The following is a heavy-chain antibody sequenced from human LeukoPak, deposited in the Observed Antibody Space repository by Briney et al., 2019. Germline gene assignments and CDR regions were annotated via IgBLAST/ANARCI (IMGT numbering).Heavy chain of an antibody. V-gene: IGHV1-2*06. D-gene: IGHD2-15*01. CDR1: GYTFTVYY. Sequence: ASVKVSCKASGYTFTVYYMYWVRQAPGQGFEWMGRINPNSGDTDYAQNFQGRVTMTRDTSISTAYMELTNLRSDDTAVYYCARGYCSGGTCYLVENWLDPWGQGTLVTVSS. CDR2: INPNSGDT. CDR3: ARGYCSGGTCYLVENWLDP. J-gene: IGHJ5*02.